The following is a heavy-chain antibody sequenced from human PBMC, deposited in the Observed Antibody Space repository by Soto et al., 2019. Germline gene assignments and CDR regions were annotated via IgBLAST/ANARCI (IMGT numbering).Heavy chain of an antibody. V-gene: IGHV2-26*01. J-gene: IGHJ6*02. CDR2: ILSNDEE. CDR3: ARIRGYCSGGSCYYYYYAMDV. CDR1: GFSLTDSDVG. D-gene: IGHD2-15*01. Sequence: QVTLKESGPALVNPTETLTLTCTVSGFSLTDSDVGVSWIRQPPGKALEWLVHILSNDEEVYSSSLTSHLTICKNTSKNQAVNTMSNMEPVDTSTYYWARIRGYCSGGSCYYYYYAMDVWGQGTTVTVAS.